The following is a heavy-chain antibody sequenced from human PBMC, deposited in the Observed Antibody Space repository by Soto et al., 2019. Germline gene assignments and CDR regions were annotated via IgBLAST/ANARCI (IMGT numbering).Heavy chain of an antibody. D-gene: IGHD2-2*01. CDR1: GLTFSTYG. V-gene: IGHV3-30*18. J-gene: IGHJ4*02. CDR3: VEDTSGGMTPVFMPGPD. CDR2: ISNDVRNI. Sequence: VQLVESGGGVVQPGSSLRLSCAASGLTFSTYGFHWVRQAPGTGLEWVAVISNDVRNIHYAESVKGRFTISRDNSKNQLYLQMYGLRPKDPAVYYCVEDTSGGMTPVFMPGPDWGQGTLVTVSS.